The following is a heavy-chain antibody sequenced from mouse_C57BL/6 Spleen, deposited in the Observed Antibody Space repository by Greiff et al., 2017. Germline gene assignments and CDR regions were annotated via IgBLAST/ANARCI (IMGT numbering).Heavy chain of an antibody. J-gene: IGHJ3*01. CDR1: GYTFTSYW. D-gene: IGHD2-3*01. CDR3: ARGVGYCVGFAD. Sequence: QVQLQQPGAELVKPGASVTMSCKASGYTFTSYWITWVKQRPGQGLEWIGDVYPGSGSTNYNEKFKSKATVTVDPSSSTAYMQLSSLTSEDSAVYYCARGVGYCVGFADWGQGTLVTVSA. V-gene: IGHV1-55*01. CDR2: VYPGSGST.